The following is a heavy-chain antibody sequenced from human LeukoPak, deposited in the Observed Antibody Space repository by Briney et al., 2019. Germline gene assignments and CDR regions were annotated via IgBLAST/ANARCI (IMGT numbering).Heavy chain of an antibody. CDR3: ARAPMGAAALY. CDR2: INPNSGGT. V-gene: IGHV1-2*02. CDR1: GYTFTGYY. Sequence: ASVKVSCKASGYTFTGYYMHWVRQAPGQGLEWMGWINPNSGGTNYAQKFQGRVTMTRDTSISTAYMDLSRLTSDDTAFYYCARAPMGAAALYWGQGTLVTVSS. D-gene: IGHD6-13*01. J-gene: IGHJ4*02.